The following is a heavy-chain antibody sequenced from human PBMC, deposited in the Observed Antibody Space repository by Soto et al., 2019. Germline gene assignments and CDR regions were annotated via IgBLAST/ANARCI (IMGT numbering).Heavy chain of an antibody. D-gene: IGHD3-3*02. CDR3: ARQLSHICDS. V-gene: IGHV5-51*01. Sequence: ESLKISCKGVGYKFGSAWIGWVRQMPGKGLEWMGIIKPGTSDIRYSPSCRGHVTISADEAVSTAYLQWSSLKASDTAMYYCARQLSHICDSWGQGTLVTVSS. CDR1: GYKFGSAW. J-gene: IGHJ4*02. CDR2: IKPGTSDI.